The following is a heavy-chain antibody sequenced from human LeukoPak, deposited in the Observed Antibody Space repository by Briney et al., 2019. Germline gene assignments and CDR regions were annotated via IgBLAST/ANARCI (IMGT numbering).Heavy chain of an antibody. J-gene: IGHJ4*02. Sequence: PSETLSLTCTVSGGSIYTGDYYWAWIRQPPGEALEWIGSLFYSGNMYYSPSLKSRVTMSVDTSKNQLSLNLSSLTAADTAVYYCARENIVSTRDFDFWGRGAQVTVSS. V-gene: IGHV4-39*07. CDR1: GGSIYTGDYY. CDR2: LFYSGNM. D-gene: IGHD5/OR15-5a*01. CDR3: ARENIVSTRDFDF.